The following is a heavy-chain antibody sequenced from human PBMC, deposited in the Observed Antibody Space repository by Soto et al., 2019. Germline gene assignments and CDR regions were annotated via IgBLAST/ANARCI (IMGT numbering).Heavy chain of an antibody. V-gene: IGHV1-69*01. J-gene: IGHJ4*02. CDR2: IIPIFGTP. D-gene: IGHD3-10*01. CDR1: GGIFSTYA. Sequence: QVQLVQSGAEVKKPGSSVKVSCKASGGIFSTYAISWLRQAPGQGLEWMGGIIPIFGTPNYAQRFQGRVTITAGVSTTTSYMELSRLKSEDTAVYYCARDRDDYGSGNCYNRMDFWGQGTLVTVSS. CDR3: ARDRDDYGSGNCYNRMDF.